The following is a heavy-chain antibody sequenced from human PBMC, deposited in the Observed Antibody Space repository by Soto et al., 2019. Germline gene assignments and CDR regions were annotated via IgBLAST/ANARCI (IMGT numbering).Heavy chain of an antibody. D-gene: IGHD1-20*01. Sequence: GGSLKNSCQGSEYTFSNYWIGWVRQMPGKGLEWVGIIYPHDSDTRYSPSFQGQVTISADKSISTAYLQWSSLEASDTAIYYCTRHLYYNRIPPYGVDVWGQGTTVTVSS. J-gene: IGHJ6*02. CDR3: TRHLYYNRIPPYGVDV. CDR1: EYTFSNYW. CDR2: IYPHDSDT. V-gene: IGHV5-51*01.